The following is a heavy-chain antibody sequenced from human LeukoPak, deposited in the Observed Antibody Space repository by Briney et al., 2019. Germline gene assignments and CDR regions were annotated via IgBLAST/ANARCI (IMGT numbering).Heavy chain of an antibody. CDR2: MYNSGTT. V-gene: IGHV4-59*08. D-gene: IGHD3-16*01. CDR1: GGSITSYY. J-gene: IGHJ5*02. CDR3: ARHNGGSSSIRA. Sequence: SETQSLTCSVSGGSITSYYWSWIRQPPGKGPEWIGYMYNSGTTNYNPSLKSRVTISVDTSKNQFSLELSSVTAADTAVYYCARHNGGSSSIRAWGQGTLVTVSS.